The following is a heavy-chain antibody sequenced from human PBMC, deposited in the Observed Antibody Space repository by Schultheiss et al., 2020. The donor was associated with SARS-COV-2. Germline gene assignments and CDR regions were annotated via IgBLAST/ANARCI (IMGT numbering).Heavy chain of an antibody. CDR2: ISGNGGST. J-gene: IGHJ4*02. V-gene: IGHV3-23*01. CDR1: GFTFSSYA. D-gene: IGHD3-16*01. CDR3: AKGGLKGVDS. Sequence: GESLKISCAASGFTFSSYAMTWVRQAPGKGLEWVSAISGNGGSTYCADSVKGRFTVSRDNSKNTLYLQMNSLRAEDTAVYYCAKGGLKGVDSWGQGTLVTVSS.